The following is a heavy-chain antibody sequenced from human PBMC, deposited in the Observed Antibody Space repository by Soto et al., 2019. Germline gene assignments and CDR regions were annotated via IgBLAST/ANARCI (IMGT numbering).Heavy chain of an antibody. J-gene: IGHJ4*02. CDR1: GFTFSSYG. CDR3: AKISSGGY. Sequence: GGSLRLSCASSGFTFSSYGMHWVRQAPGKGLEWVAVISYDGSNKYYADSVKGRFTISRDNSKNTLYLQMNSLRAEDTAVHYCAKISSGGYWGQGTLVTVSS. CDR2: ISYDGSNK. D-gene: IGHD6-19*01. V-gene: IGHV3-30*18.